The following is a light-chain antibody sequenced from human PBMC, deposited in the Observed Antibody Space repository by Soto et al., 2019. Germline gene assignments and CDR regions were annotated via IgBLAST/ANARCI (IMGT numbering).Light chain of an antibody. CDR3: QQHINWPLT. J-gene: IGKJ4*01. CDR1: QTVSSS. Sequence: EIVLTQSPATLSLSPGESATLSCRASQTVSSSLAWYQQKPGQAPRLLIYEVSNRATGIPARFSGSGSGADFTLTLSSLEPGDFALYYCQQHINWPLTFGGGTKV. CDR2: EVS. V-gene: IGKV3-11*01.